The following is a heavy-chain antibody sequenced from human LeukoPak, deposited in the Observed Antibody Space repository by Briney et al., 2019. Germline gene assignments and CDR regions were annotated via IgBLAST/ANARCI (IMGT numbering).Heavy chain of an antibody. V-gene: IGHV4-61*08. J-gene: IGHJ4*02. CDR3: ARMVAAAGTLYFDY. D-gene: IGHD6-13*01. Sequence: SETLSLTCTVSGGSISSGGYYWSWIRQPPGKGLEWIGSIYYSGSTNYNPSLKSRVTISVDTSKNQFSLKLSSVTAADTAVYYCARMVAAAGTLYFDYWGQGTLVTVSS. CDR1: GGSISSGGYY. CDR2: IYYSGST.